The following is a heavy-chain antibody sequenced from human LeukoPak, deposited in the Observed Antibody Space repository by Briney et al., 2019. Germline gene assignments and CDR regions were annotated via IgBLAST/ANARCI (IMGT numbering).Heavy chain of an antibody. CDR2: IYPGDSDT. D-gene: IGHD2-2*02. Sequence: GESLKISCKGSGYSFTSYWIGWVRPLPGKGLEWMGIIYPGDSDTRYSPSFQGQVTISADKSISTAYLQWSSLKASDTAMYYCARGGLLAYCSSTSCYRGNWWFDPWGQGTLVTVSS. CDR3: ARGGLLAYCSSTSCYRGNWWFDP. CDR1: GYSFTSYW. V-gene: IGHV5-51*01. J-gene: IGHJ5*02.